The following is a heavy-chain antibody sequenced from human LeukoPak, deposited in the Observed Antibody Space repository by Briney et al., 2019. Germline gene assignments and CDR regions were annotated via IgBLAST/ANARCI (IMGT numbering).Heavy chain of an antibody. CDR1: GFTFSSYA. D-gene: IGHD3-16*01. J-gene: IGHJ5*02. CDR3: ARDYADAFDP. Sequence: PGGSLRLSCAASGFTFSSYAMHWVRQAPGKGLEWVAVISYDGSNKYYADSVKGRFTISRDNSKNTLYLQMNSLRAEDMAVYYCARDYADAFDPWGQGTLVTVSS. CDR2: ISYDGSNK. V-gene: IGHV3-30*04.